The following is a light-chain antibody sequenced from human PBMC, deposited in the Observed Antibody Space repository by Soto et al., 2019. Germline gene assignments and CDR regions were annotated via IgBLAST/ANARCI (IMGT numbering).Light chain of an antibody. J-gene: IGKJ1*01. Sequence: EIVLTQSPGTLSLSPGERATLSCRASPSVSGSNLAWYQQKPGQAPRLLIFGVSSRATDIPDRFSGSGSGTDFTLTINRLEPEDFAVYYCQQYSISSTFGQGTKVDIK. V-gene: IGKV3-20*01. CDR2: GVS. CDR1: PSVSGSN. CDR3: QQYSISST.